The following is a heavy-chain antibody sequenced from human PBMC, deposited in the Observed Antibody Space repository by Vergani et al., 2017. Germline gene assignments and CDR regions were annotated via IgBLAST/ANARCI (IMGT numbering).Heavy chain of an antibody. CDR2: IYYSGTT. V-gene: IGHV4-31*03. J-gene: IGHJ4*02. CDR1: GAYVGSGGYY. Sequence: QVQLQESCPGLVKASQTLSLTRSVSGAYVGSGGYYWTWVRQRPGMGLDWIGYIYYSGTTYYNPSLESRLTSSLDTSENHLSLKLTSVTDADTAVYYCARFHYDVFTVSASSFDYWGQGTLVTVSS. CDR3: ARFHYDVFTVSASSFDY. D-gene: IGHD3-9*01.